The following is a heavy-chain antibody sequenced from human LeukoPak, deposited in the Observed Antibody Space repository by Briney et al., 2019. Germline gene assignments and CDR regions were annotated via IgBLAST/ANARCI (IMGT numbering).Heavy chain of an antibody. CDR1: GYTFTNYD. J-gene: IGHJ4*02. V-gene: IGHV1-18*01. D-gene: IGHD2-2*01. CDR3: ARFTPRLTREKFDY. Sequence: ASVKVSCKASGYTFTNYDINWVRQSPGQGLEGMGWISGYNGNTKYAQKLQGRVTMTTDTSTSTAYMELRSLRSDDTAVYYCARFTPRLTREKFDYWGQGTLVTVSS. CDR2: ISGYNGNT.